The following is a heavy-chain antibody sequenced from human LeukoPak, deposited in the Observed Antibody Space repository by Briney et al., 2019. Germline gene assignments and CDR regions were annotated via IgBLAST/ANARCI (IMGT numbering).Heavy chain of an antibody. CDR1: GYTLTELS. Sequence: ASVKVSCKVSGYTLTELSMHWVRQAPGKGLEWVGGFDPEDGETIYAQKFQGRVAMTEDTSTDTAYMELSSLRSEGTAVYYCATAVGSGYGAFDIWGQGTMVTVSS. J-gene: IGHJ3*02. CDR2: FDPEDGET. D-gene: IGHD3-22*01. CDR3: ATAVGSGYGAFDI. V-gene: IGHV1-24*01.